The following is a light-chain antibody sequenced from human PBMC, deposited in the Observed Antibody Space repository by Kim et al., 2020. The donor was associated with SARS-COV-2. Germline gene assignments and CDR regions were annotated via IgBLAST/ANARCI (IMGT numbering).Light chain of an antibody. CDR2: RAS. Sequence: DIQLTQSPTSLSASVGDRVTITCRVSQGINSYLNWYGQKPGKLPKLLIYRASNLQSGVPSRFSGSGSGRDFTLTISSLQPEDVAAYYGQRSCNATWTFGQGTKVDIK. CDR3: QRSCNATWT. J-gene: IGKJ1*01. CDR1: QGINSY. V-gene: IGKV1-27*01.